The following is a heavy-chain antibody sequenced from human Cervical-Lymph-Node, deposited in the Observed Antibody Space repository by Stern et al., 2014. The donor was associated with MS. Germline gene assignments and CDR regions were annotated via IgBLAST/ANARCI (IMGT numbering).Heavy chain of an antibody. Sequence: VQLVQSGAEVKKPGESLRISCEVSGYRFTNNWIGWVRQMPGKGLEWMGIIYPGDSETSYSPSFQGQVTILVDKSNTTAYLQWSSLKASDTAIYYCARRGDGYMGIDYWGQGTLVTVSS. J-gene: IGHJ4*02. V-gene: IGHV5-51*03. D-gene: IGHD5-24*01. CDR1: GYRFTNNW. CDR2: IYPGDSET. CDR3: ARRGDGYMGIDY.